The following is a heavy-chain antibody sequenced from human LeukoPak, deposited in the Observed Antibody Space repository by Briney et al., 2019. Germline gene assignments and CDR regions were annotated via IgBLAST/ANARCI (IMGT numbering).Heavy chain of an antibody. V-gene: IGHV4-59*01. D-gene: IGHD5-12*01. J-gene: IGHJ4*02. CDR2: IYYSGST. Sequence: SKTLSLTCTVSGGSISSYYWSWIRQPPGKGLEWIGYIYYSGSTNYNPSLKGRVTISVDTSKNQFSLKLSSVTAADTAVYYCARGARYSGYEGPYFDYWGQGTLVTVSS. CDR1: GGSISSYY. CDR3: ARGARYSGYEGPYFDY.